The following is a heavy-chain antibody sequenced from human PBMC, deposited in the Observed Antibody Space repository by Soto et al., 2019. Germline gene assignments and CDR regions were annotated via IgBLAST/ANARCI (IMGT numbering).Heavy chain of an antibody. CDR3: AEHANYESDAFDV. Sequence: QVQLVESGGGVVQPGRSLRLSCAASGFTFRSYGMHWVRQAPGKGLEWVALISYDGSDEYYGDSMQGRFSISRDNSKDTLYLQINILRVETAAVYYGAEHANYESDAFDVWGQGTMVTVSS. D-gene: IGHD4-4*01. CDR2: ISYDGSDE. V-gene: IGHV3-30*18. J-gene: IGHJ3*01. CDR1: GFTFRSYG.